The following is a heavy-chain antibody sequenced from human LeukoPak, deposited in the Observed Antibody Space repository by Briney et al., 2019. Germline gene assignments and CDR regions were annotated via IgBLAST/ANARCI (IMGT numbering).Heavy chain of an antibody. D-gene: IGHD3-22*01. CDR1: GGSFSGYY. CDR2: INHSGST. V-gene: IGHV4-34*01. J-gene: IGHJ1*01. Sequence: SETLSLTCAVYGGSFSGYYWSWIRQPPGKGLEWIGEINHSGSTNYNPSLKSRVTISVDTSKNQFSLKLSSVTAADTAVYYCASPPAGRYYYDSSGYYHGVEYFQHWGQGTLVTVSS. CDR3: ASPPAGRYYYDSSGYYHGVEYFQH.